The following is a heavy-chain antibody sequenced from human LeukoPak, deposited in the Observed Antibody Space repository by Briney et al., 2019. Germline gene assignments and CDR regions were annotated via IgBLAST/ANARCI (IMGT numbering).Heavy chain of an antibody. D-gene: IGHD3-10*01. CDR3: ARDSPKYYYGSGSYANWYDY. CDR2: ISSSSSYI. CDR1: GFTFSSYS. J-gene: IGHJ4*02. Sequence: GGSLRLSCAASGFTFSSYSMNWVRQAPGKGLEWVSSISSSSSYIYYADSVKGRFTISRDNAKNSLYLQMNSLRAEDTAVYYCARDSPKYYYGSGSYANWYDYWGQGTLVTVSS. V-gene: IGHV3-21*01.